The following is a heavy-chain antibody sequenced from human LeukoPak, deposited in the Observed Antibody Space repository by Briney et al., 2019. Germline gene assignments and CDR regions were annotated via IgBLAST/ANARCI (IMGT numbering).Heavy chain of an antibody. V-gene: IGHV4-4*02. D-gene: IGHD3-22*01. CDR2: IYHSGST. CDR3: ATDRPSRASYYYDSNLYYFDY. Sequence: PSGTLSLTCAVSGGSLSSSNWWSWVRQPPGKGLEWIGEIYHSGSTNYNPSLKSRVTISVDKSKNQFSLKLSSVTAADTAVYYCATDRPSRASYYYDSNLYYFDYWGQGTLVTVSS. J-gene: IGHJ4*02. CDR1: GGSLSSSNW.